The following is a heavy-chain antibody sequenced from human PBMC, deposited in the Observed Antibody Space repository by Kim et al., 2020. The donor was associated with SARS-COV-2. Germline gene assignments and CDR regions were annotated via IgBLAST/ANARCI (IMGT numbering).Heavy chain of an antibody. J-gene: IGHJ5*02. D-gene: IGHD5-18*01. Sequence: SETLSLTCTVSGDLTSSYYWSWIRQPPGKGLEWIGYVYYTGSTTYNPSLQSRVTISIDTSRSQFSLTLTSVTAADTAVYYCARGVDTTMVFPWGQGTLVT. CDR1: GDLTSSYY. V-gene: IGHV4-59*01. CDR2: VYYTGST. CDR3: ARGVDTTMVFP.